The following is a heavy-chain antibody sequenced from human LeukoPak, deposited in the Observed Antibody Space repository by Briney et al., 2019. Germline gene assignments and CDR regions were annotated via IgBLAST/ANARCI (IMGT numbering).Heavy chain of an antibody. D-gene: IGHD3-3*01. V-gene: IGHV3-30*02. CDR1: GFTFSDYG. CDR3: AKESSADFWSGYSYFDY. Sequence: GGSLRLSCAASGFTFSDYGMHWVRQAPGKGLEWVAFIRYDGTIKYYADSVKGRFPISRDNAKNTVYLQMNRLRAADTAVYSCAKESSADFWSGYSYFDYWGQGTLVTVSS. J-gene: IGHJ4*02. CDR2: IRYDGTIK.